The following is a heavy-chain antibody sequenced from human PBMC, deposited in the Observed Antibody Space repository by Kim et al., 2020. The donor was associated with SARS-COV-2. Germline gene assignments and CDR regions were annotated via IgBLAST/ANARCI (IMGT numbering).Heavy chain of an antibody. Sequence: GGSLRLSCAASGFTFSSYAMSWVRQAPGKGLEWVSAISGSGGSTYYADSVKGRFTISRDNSKNTLYLQMNSLRAEDTAVYYCAKVFTYSNYEYYGMDVWGQGTTVTVSS. J-gene: IGHJ6*02. D-gene: IGHD4-4*01. CDR3: AKVFTYSNYEYYGMDV. V-gene: IGHV3-23*01. CDR2: ISGSGGST. CDR1: GFTFSSYA.